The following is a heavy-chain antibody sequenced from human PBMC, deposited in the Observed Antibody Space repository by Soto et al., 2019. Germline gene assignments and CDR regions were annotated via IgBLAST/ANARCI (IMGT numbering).Heavy chain of an antibody. CDR3: ARHSDYGDYWYFDL. Sequence: SETLSLTCTVSGGSISSSNYYWGWIRQPPGKGLEWIGSIYYSGSTYYNPSLKSRVTISVDTSKNQFSLKLSSVTAADTAVYYCARHSDYGDYWYFDLWGRGTLVTVS. V-gene: IGHV4-39*01. CDR2: IYYSGST. CDR1: GGSISSSNYY. J-gene: IGHJ2*01. D-gene: IGHD4-17*01.